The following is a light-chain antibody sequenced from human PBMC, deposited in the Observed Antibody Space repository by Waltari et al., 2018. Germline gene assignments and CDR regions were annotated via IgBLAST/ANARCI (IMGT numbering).Light chain of an antibody. V-gene: IGKV3-11*01. CDR1: QEAGIS. CDR3: QNRVNWPPMYI. Sequence: EIVLTQSPATLSLSPGERATLSCSASQEAGISLAWYYHKPGQSHRLLIYDTSEKDTDIPARLSGSGSGTDFTLTINSLEPEDFAVYYCQNRVNWPPMYIFGQGTKLEIK. J-gene: IGKJ2*01. CDR2: DTS.